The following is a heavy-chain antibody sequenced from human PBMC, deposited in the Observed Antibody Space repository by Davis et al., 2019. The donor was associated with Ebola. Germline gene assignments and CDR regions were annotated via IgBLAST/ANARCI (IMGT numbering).Heavy chain of an antibody. Sequence: ASVKVSCKASGYTFTSYGISWVRQAPGQGLEWMGWISAYNGNTNYAQKLQGRVTMTTDTSTSTAYMELRSLRSEDTAVYYCARVWFLTAHAQNWFDPWGQGTLVTVSS. D-gene: IGHD3/OR15-3a*01. J-gene: IGHJ5*02. CDR2: ISAYNGNT. V-gene: IGHV1-18*04. CDR3: ARVWFLTAHAQNWFDP. CDR1: GYTFTSYG.